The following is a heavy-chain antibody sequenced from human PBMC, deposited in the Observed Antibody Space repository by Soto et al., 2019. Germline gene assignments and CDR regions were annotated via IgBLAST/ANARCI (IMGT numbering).Heavy chain of an antibody. V-gene: IGHV4-61*01. J-gene: IGHJ6*02. CDR1: GGSVRSGNHF. Sequence: SETLSLTCSVSGGSVRSGNHFWNWIRQPPGRGLEWLGYMYYTGVTNYNPSLRSRVSMSVDTSKDQFSLNLTSLTAADTAVYYCARGGEPLGYYGLDVWGQGTTVTVSS. CDR2: MYYTGVT. CDR3: ARGGEPLGYYGLDV.